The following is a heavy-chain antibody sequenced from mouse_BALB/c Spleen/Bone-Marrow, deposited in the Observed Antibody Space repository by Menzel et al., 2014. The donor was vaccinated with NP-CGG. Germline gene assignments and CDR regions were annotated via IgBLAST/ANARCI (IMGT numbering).Heavy chain of an antibody. Sequence: VQLQQSGPGLVAPSQSLSITCTVSGFSLTTYDISWIRQPPGKGLEWLGVIWTGGGTNYNSAFMSRLSISKDNSKGQVFLKMNSLQTDDTAIYYCVKDWREEDWFAYWGQGTLVTVSA. J-gene: IGHJ3*01. CDR3: VKDWREEDWFAY. CDR1: GFSLTTYD. CDR2: IWTGGGT. V-gene: IGHV2-9-2*01.